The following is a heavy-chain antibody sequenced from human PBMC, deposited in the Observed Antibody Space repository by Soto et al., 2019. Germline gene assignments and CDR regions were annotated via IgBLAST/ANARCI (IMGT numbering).Heavy chain of an antibody. J-gene: IGHJ6*02. CDR1: GFTFSSYG. Sequence: GGSQRLSCAASGFTFSSYGRHWVRQAPGKGLEWVAVIWYDGSNKYYADSVKGRFTISSDNSKNTLYLQMNSLRAEDTAVYYCAREGYDFWSGYYYYYYGMDVWGQGTTVTVSS. CDR2: IWYDGSNK. V-gene: IGHV3-33*01. D-gene: IGHD3-3*01. CDR3: AREGYDFWSGYYYYYYGMDV.